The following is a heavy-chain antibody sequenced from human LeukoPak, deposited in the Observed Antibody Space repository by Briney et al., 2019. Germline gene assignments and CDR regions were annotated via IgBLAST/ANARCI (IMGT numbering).Heavy chain of an antibody. CDR2: INPNSGGT. CDR1: GYTFTGYY. CDR3: ARPATSNYASSPPTRFDY. V-gene: IGHV1-2*02. D-gene: IGHD4-11*01. J-gene: IGHJ4*02. Sequence: ASVKVSCKASGYTFTGYYMHWVRQAPGQGLEWMVWINPNSGGTNYAQKFQGRVTMTRDTSISTAYMELSRLRSDDTAVYYCARPATSNYASSPPTRFDYWGQGTLVTVSS.